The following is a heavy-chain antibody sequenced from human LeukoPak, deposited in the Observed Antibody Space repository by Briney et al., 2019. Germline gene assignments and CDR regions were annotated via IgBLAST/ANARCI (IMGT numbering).Heavy chain of an antibody. CDR1: GDSMSSSHYC. J-gene: IGHJ4*02. Sequence: SETLSLTCTVSGDSMSSSHYCWGWIRQPPGKGLEWIGSIYYSGSTYYNPSLKSRVTMSVDTSKKQFSLKLSSVTAADTAVYYCAGVVTAPPYYFDYWGQGTLVTVSS. CDR3: AGVVTAPPYYFDY. V-gene: IGHV4-39*01. CDR2: IYYSGST. D-gene: IGHD2-21*02.